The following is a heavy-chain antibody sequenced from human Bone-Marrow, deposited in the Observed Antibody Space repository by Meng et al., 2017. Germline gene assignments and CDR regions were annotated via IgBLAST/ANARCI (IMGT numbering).Heavy chain of an antibody. J-gene: IGHJ4*02. CDR1: GFTFSNYE. V-gene: IGHV3-23*01. CDR3: AKVVAAFLFDY. Sequence: GESLKISCAASGFTFSNYEMNWVRQAPGKGLEWVSAISGSGGSTYYADSVKGRFTISRDNSKNTLYLQMNSLRAEDTAVYYCAKVVAAFLFDYWGQGTLGTVSS. CDR2: ISGSGGST. D-gene: IGHD2-15*01.